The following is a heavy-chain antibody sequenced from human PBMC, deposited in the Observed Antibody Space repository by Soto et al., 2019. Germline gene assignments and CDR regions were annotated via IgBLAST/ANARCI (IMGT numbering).Heavy chain of an antibody. CDR3: ARRYCSGGTCYLGGFDI. Sequence: PGESLKISCKGSGYNFNNYWIGWVRQMPVKGLEWMGIIYPGDSDTRYSPSFQGQVTISADKSITTAYLQWSSLKASDTAMYYCARRYCSGGTCYLGGFDIWGQGTMVTVSS. J-gene: IGHJ3*02. D-gene: IGHD2-15*01. CDR1: GYNFNNYW. V-gene: IGHV5-51*01. CDR2: IYPGDSDT.